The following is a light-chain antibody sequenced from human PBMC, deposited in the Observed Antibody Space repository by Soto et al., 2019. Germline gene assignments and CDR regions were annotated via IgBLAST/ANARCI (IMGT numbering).Light chain of an antibody. CDR2: DVS. CDR3: SSYTSSSTRAV. Sequence: QSALTQPASVSGSPGQSITISCTGTSSDVGGYNYVSWYQQHPGKAPKLMIYDVSNRPSGVSNRFSGSKSGNTASLTISGLQAEDEADYYCSSYTSSSTRAVFGGRTKLTVL. V-gene: IGLV2-14*01. CDR1: SSDVGGYNY. J-gene: IGLJ2*01.